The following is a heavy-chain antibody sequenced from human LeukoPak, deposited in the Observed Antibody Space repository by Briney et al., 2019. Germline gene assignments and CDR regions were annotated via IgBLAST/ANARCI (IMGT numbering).Heavy chain of an antibody. CDR2: INHSGST. D-gene: IGHD3-9*01. Sequence: SETLSLTCTVSGGSISSGDYYWSWIRQPPGKGLEWIGEINHSGSTNYNPSLKSRVTISVDTSKNQFSLKLSSVTAADTAVYYCARGHDILTGYSRWGQGTLVTVSS. CDR1: GGSISSGDYY. V-gene: IGHV4-39*07. CDR3: ARGHDILTGYSR. J-gene: IGHJ4*02.